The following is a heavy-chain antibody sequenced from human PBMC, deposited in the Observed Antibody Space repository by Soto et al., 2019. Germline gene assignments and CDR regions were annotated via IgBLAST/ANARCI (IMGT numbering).Heavy chain of an antibody. V-gene: IGHV1-18*01. CDR2: ISAYNCNT. Sequence: QVQLVQSGAEVKKPGASVKVSCKASGYTFASYAISWMRQAPGQGREWMGWISAYNCNTNYAPKLQGRVPRTTGTPPSTADMELRSLRSGDTAVYYCARDPPPPDYWGQGTLVTVSS. CDR3: ARDPPPPDY. CDR1: GYTFASYA. J-gene: IGHJ4*02.